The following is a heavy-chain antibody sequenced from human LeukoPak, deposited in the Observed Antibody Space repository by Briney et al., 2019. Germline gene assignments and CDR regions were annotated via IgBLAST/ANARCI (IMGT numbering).Heavy chain of an antibody. CDR1: GGSISSYY. Sequence: PSETLSLTCTVAGGSISSYYWSWSRQPPGKGLGWIGYIYYSGSTNYNPSLKSRVTISVDTSKNQFSLKLSPVTAADTAVYYCARHLLGDAFDIWGQGTMVTVSS. D-gene: IGHD7-27*01. V-gene: IGHV4-59*08. CDR2: IYYSGST. CDR3: ARHLLGDAFDI. J-gene: IGHJ3*02.